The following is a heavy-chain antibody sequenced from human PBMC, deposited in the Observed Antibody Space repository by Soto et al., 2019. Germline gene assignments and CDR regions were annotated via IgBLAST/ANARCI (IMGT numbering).Heavy chain of an antibody. Sequence: EVQLLESGGGLVQPGGSLRLSCAASEFTFSSYAMSWVRQAPGKGLEWVSGISGSGGNTDHADSVKGRFTISRDNSKNQLYLQMNRLRGENTAVYYCAKGVAGRNFDWLLGRDDFDLWGQGTMVTVSS. V-gene: IGHV3-23*01. CDR3: AKGVAGRNFDWLLGRDDFDL. CDR1: EFTFSSYA. D-gene: IGHD3-9*01. J-gene: IGHJ3*01. CDR2: ISGSGGNT.